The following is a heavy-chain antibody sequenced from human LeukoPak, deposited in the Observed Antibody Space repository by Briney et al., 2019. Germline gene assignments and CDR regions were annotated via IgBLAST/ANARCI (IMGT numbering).Heavy chain of an antibody. CDR2: ISYDGSNK. D-gene: IGHD3-22*01. J-gene: IGHJ4*02. CDR1: GFTFSSYA. CDR3: ARDVDSRGYYSLFDY. Sequence: GGSLRLSCAASGFTFSSYAMHWVRQAPGKGLEWVAVISYDGSNKYYADSVKGRFTISRDNSKNTLYLQMNSLRAEDTAVYYCARDVDSRGYYSLFDYWGQGTLVTVSS. V-gene: IGHV3-30-3*01.